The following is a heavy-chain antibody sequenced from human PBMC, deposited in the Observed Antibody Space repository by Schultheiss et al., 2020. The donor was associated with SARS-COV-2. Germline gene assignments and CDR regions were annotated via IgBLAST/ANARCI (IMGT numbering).Heavy chain of an antibody. Sequence: SQTLSLTCTVSGGSVSSGSYYWSWIRQPPGKGLEWIGYIYYSGSTNYNPSLKSRVTISVDTSKNQFSLKLSSVTAADTAVYYCAKELVAARTNYYYYGMDVWGQGTTVTVSS. CDR3: AKELVAARTNYYYYGMDV. D-gene: IGHD5-12*01. V-gene: IGHV4-61*01. J-gene: IGHJ6*02. CDR2: IYYSGST. CDR1: GGSVSSGSYY.